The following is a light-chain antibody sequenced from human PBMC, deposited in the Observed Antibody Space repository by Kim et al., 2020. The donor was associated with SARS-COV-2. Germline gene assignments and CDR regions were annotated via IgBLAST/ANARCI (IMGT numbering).Light chain of an antibody. CDR3: QQTYFTPST. CDR1: QSISSY. V-gene: IGKV1-39*01. J-gene: IGKJ1*01. CDR2: AAS. Sequence: ASVGDRLTLTCRASQSISSYLNWSQQNPGKAPRLLIFAASSLQSGVPSRCSGSGSGTDFTLTMGSLRPGGFATYYCQQTYFTPSTFGQGTKVDSK.